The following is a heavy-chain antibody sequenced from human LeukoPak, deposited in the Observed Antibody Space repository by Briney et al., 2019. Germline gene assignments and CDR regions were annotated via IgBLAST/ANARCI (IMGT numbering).Heavy chain of an antibody. CDR1: GYTFTGYY. D-gene: IGHD6-13*01. Sequence: ASVKVSCKASGYTFTGYYMHWVRQAPGQGLEWMGWINSNSGGTNYAQKFQGRVTMTRDTSISTAYMDLSGLRSDDTAVYYCARDAIAAAGTQLPYYYYYMDAWGKGTTVTISS. CDR2: INSNSGGT. CDR3: ARDAIAAAGTQLPYYYYYMDA. J-gene: IGHJ6*03. V-gene: IGHV1-2*02.